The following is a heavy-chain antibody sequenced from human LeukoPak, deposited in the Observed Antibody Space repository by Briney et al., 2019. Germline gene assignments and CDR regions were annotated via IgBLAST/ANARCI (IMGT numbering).Heavy chain of an antibody. V-gene: IGHV3-23*01. J-gene: IGHJ6*03. CDR3: AKAHLPDYYYMDV. Sequence: GGSLRLSCAASGLTFGAYVMSWVRQAPGKGLEWVSSISGSGDITYYADSVKGRFTISRDNSRNTLHLQMNSLRAEDTALYYCAKAHLPDYYYMDVWGKGTTVTVSS. CDR2: ISGSGDIT. CDR1: GLTFGAYV.